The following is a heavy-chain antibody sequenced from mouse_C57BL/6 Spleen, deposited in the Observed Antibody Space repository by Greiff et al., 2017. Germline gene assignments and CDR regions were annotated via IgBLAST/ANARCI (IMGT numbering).Heavy chain of an antibody. CDR2: IYPGDGDT. CDR1: GYAFSSYW. V-gene: IGHV1-80*01. CDR3: ARSSAYYGSSYWYFDV. D-gene: IGHD1-1*01. J-gene: IGHJ1*03. Sequence: VMLVESGAELVKPGASVKISCKASGYAFSSYWMNWVKQRPGKGLEWIGQIYPGDGDTNYNGKFKGKATLTADKSSSTAYMQLSSLTSEDSAVYFCARSSAYYGSSYWYFDVWGTGTTVTVSS.